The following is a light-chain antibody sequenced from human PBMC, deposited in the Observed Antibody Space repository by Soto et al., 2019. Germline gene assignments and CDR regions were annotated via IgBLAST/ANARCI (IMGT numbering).Light chain of an antibody. CDR2: DAS. CDR1: QGISSA. V-gene: IGKV1-13*02. Sequence: AIQLTQSPSSLSASVGDRVTITCRASQGISSALAWYQQKPGQAPKLLIYDASSLESGVPSRFSGSGSGTDFTLTISSLQPEDFATYYCQQFNSYPRTFGPGTKVDTK. CDR3: QQFNSYPRT. J-gene: IGKJ3*01.